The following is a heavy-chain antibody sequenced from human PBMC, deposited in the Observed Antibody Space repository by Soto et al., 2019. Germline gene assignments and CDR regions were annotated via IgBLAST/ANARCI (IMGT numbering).Heavy chain of an antibody. Sequence: ASVKVSCKASGYTFTSYAMHWVRQAPGQRLEWMGWINAGNGNTKYSQKFQGRVTITRDTSASTAYMELSSLRSEDTAVYYCARGSGYYYLDYYCGQGSLVPVSS. J-gene: IGHJ4*02. D-gene: IGHD3-22*01. CDR2: INAGNGNT. V-gene: IGHV1-3*01. CDR3: ARGSGYYYLDYY. CDR1: GYTFTSYA.